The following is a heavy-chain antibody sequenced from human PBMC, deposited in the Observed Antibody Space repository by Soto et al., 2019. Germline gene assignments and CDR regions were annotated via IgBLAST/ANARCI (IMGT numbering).Heavy chain of an antibody. Sequence: ASVKVPCKASGYTFTGYYMHWVRQAPGQGLEWMGWINPNSGGTNYAQKFQGWVTMTRDTSISTAYMELSRLRSDDTAVYYCARDGGSSPEYNWFDPWGQGTLVTVSS. CDR3: ARDGGSSPEYNWFDP. V-gene: IGHV1-2*04. D-gene: IGHD6-6*01. CDR1: GYTFTGYY. CDR2: INPNSGGT. J-gene: IGHJ5*02.